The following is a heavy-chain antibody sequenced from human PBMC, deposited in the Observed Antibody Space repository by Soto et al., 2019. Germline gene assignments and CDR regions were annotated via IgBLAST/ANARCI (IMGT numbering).Heavy chain of an antibody. Sequence: GGSLRLSCAASGFTFSSYSMNWVRQAPGKGLEWVSSISSSSSYIYYADSVKGRFTISRDNAKNSLYLQMNSLRAEDTAVYYCARVVPTGSGSYPNNDYWGQGTLVTVSS. CDR3: ARVVPTGSGSYPNNDY. J-gene: IGHJ4*02. V-gene: IGHV3-21*01. CDR1: GFTFSSYS. D-gene: IGHD1-26*01. CDR2: ISSSSSYI.